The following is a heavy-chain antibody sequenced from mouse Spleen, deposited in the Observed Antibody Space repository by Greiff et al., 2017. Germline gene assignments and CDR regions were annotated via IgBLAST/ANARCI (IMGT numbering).Heavy chain of an antibody. CDR1: GYKFTDYE. Sequence: QVQLKQSGAELVRPGASVTLSCKASGYKFTDYEMHWVKQTPVHGLEWIGAIDPETGGTAYNQKFKGKAILTADKSSSTAYMELRSLTSEDSAVYYCTRLYYDYEGNYWGQGTTLTVSS. D-gene: IGHD2-4*01. CDR3: TRLYYDYEGNY. CDR2: IDPETGGT. J-gene: IGHJ2*01. V-gene: IGHV1-15*01.